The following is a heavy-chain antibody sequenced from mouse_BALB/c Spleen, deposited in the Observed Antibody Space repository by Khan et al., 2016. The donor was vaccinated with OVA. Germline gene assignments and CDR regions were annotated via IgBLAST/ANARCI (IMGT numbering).Heavy chain of an antibody. D-gene: IGHD1-1*01. CDR2: IDPGSGNT. J-gene: IGHJ4*01. V-gene: IGHV1S41*01. Sequence: DLVKPGASVKLSCKASGYTFTSYGINWIKQRPGQGLECIGRIDPGSGNTYYNEMFKGTATLTVDTSSSTANIQLSSLTFEDSAVYFCACSNYYGSSLYSMDYWGQGTSVTVSS. CDR1: GYTFTSYG. CDR3: ACSNYYGSSLYSMDY.